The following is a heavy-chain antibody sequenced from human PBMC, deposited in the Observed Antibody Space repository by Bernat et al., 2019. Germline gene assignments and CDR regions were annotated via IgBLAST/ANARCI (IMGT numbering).Heavy chain of an antibody. V-gene: IGHV1-18*01. CDR3: ARAPRLFYYDSSGYYRSDY. CDR2: ISAYNGNT. J-gene: IGHJ4*02. CDR1: GYTFTSYG. D-gene: IGHD3-22*01. Sequence: QVQLVQSGAEVKKPGASVKVSCKASGYTFTSYGISWVRQAPGQGLEWMGWISAYNGNTNYAQKLQGRVTMTTDTSTSTAYMELRSLRSDDTAVYYCARAPRLFYYDSSGYYRSDYWGQGTLVTVSS.